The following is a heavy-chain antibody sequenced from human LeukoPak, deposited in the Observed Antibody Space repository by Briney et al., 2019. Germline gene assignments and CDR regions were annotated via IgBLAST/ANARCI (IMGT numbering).Heavy chain of an antibody. CDR3: ARVGGFGYCTSTSCPPEY. Sequence: GGSLRLSCAASGFTFSSYSMNWVRQAPGKGLEWVSSISSSSNYIYYADSVKGRFTISRDNAKNSLYLQMNSLRAEDTAVYYCARVGGFGYCTSTSCPPEYWGQGTVVTVSS. V-gene: IGHV3-21*01. CDR2: ISSSSNYI. J-gene: IGHJ4*02. CDR1: GFTFSSYS. D-gene: IGHD2-2*01.